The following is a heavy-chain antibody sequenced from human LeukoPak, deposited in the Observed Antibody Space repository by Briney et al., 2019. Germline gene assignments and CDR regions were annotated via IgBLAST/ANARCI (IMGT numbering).Heavy chain of an antibody. CDR1: GYTLTELS. V-gene: IGHV1-24*01. CDR3: ATLVGYYGSGSYYRNWFDP. Sequence: GASVKVSCKVSGYTLTELSMHWVRQAPGKGLEWMGGFDPEDGETIYAQKFQGRVTMTEDTSTDTAYMELSSLRSEDTAVYYCATLVGYYGSGSYYRNWFDPWGQGTLVTVSS. J-gene: IGHJ5*02. D-gene: IGHD3-10*01. CDR2: FDPEDGET.